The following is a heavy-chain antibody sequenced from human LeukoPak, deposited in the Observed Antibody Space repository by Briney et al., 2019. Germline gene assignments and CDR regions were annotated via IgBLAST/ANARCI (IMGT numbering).Heavy chain of an antibody. CDR3: ARHFGSSSAWYEFAY. CDR2: INPDSGVT. D-gene: IGHD6-19*01. Sequence: ASVKVSCKASGYTFTGSYIHWVRQAPGQGLEWMGWINPDSGVTKYAQNFQGRVTMTRDTSISTASMEMRSLKSDDTAVYYWARHFGSSSAWYEFAYWGQGTLVTVSS. V-gene: IGHV1-2*02. J-gene: IGHJ4*02. CDR1: GYTFTGSY.